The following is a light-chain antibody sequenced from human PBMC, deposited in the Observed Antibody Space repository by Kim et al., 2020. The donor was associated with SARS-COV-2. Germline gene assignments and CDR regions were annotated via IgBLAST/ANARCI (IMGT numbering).Light chain of an antibody. V-gene: IGKV3-20*01. CDR3: QQYHTSPYN. J-gene: IGKJ2*01. Sequence: PREKAPLSRRAGQSVSTYLAWYQHKPGRSPRLLIYGAFNRAPGIPDRFSGSESGTDFTLTISGLEPEDFAVYYCQQYHTSPYNFGPGTKLEI. CDR2: GAF. CDR1: QSVSTY.